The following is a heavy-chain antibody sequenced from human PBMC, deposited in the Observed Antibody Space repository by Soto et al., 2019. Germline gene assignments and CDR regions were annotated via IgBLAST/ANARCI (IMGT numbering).Heavy chain of an antibody. CDR3: ATRITVFGLLLPPFDP. V-gene: IGHV4-34*02. D-gene: IGHD3-3*01. J-gene: IGHJ5*02. Sequence: QVHLQQWGAGLLKPSETLSLTCAVYGGSVNGYYWNWIRQPPGKGLEWIGEINHTGGTHYNPSLNRRVTMSLDTSKNQFSLRLSSVTAADTAIYYCATRITVFGLLLPPFDPWGQGTQVTVSS. CDR2: INHTGGT. CDR1: GGSVNGYY.